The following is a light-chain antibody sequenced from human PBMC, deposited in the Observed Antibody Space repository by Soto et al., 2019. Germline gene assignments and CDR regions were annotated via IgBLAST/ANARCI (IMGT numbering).Light chain of an antibody. Sequence: QSALTQPASASGSPGQSVTISCTGTSSDVGGYKYVSWYEQHPGNAPKLMIFVVNNRASGVADRFCGSKFGNTASLTGSGVQAEDDAEYYCISYAGIDNLGVFGTGTKLTVL. CDR3: ISYAGIDNLGV. CDR2: VVN. CDR1: SSDVGGYKY. J-gene: IGLJ1*01. V-gene: IGLV2-8*01.